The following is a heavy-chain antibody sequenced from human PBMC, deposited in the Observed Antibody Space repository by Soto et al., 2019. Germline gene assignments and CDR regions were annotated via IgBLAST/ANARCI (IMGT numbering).Heavy chain of an antibody. CDR1: GFTFSGSA. V-gene: IGHV3-73*02. Sequence: EVQLVESGGGLVQPGGSLKLSCAASGFTFSGSAMHWVRQASGKGLQWVGRIRNKANSYATAYAASAKGRFTISRDDSKNTAYLQMNSLKTEGTAVYYCTRFDGDKMAYFDLWGRGTLVTVSS. CDR2: IRNKANSYAT. D-gene: IGHD3-9*01. CDR3: TRFDGDKMAYFDL. J-gene: IGHJ2*01.